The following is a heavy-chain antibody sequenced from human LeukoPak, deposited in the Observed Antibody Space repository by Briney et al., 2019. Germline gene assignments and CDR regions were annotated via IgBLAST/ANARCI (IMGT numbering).Heavy chain of an antibody. J-gene: IGHJ6*02. D-gene: IGHD3-10*01. CDR3: ASAIGELSDYGMDV. CDR1: GYTFTSYD. Sequence: ASVKVSCKASGYTFTSYDINRVRQATGQGLEWMGWMNPNSGNTGYAQKFQGRVTMTRNTSISTAYMELSSLRSEDTAVYYCASAIGELSDYGMDVWGQGTTVTVSS. V-gene: IGHV1-8*01. CDR2: MNPNSGNT.